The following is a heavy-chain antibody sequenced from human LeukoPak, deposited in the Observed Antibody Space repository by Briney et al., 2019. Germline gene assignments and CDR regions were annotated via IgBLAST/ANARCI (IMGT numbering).Heavy chain of an antibody. CDR3: ARTQWLGSYYYYYMDV. J-gene: IGHJ6*03. D-gene: IGHD6-19*01. CDR2: VNPISGNT. CDR1: GYTFTSND. V-gene: IGHV1-8*03. Sequence: ASVKVSFKASGYTFTSNDINWVRQATGQGLEWMGWVNPISGNTGYAQKFQGRVTITRNTAISTAYMELSSLRSEDTAVYYCARTQWLGSYYYYYMDVWGKGTTVTVSS.